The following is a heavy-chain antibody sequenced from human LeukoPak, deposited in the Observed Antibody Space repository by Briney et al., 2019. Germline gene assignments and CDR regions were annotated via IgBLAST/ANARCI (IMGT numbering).Heavy chain of an antibody. J-gene: IGHJ3*02. V-gene: IGHV3-30*02. CDR2: IRYDGSNK. CDR3: ARALGNAFDI. CDR1: GFTFSSYG. Sequence: HPGGSLRLSCAASGFTFSSYGMHWVRQAPGKGLEWVTFIRYDGSNKYYADSVKGRFTISRDNAKNTLYLQMNSLRAEDTALYYCARALGNAFDIWGQGTMVTVSS. D-gene: IGHD7-27*01.